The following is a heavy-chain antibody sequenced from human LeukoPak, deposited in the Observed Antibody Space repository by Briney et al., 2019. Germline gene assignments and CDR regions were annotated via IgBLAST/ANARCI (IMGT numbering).Heavy chain of an antibody. CDR2: IYYSGST. Sequence: SETLSLTCTVSGGSISSGGYCWSWIRQHPGKGLEWIGYIYYSGSTYYNPSLKSRVTISVDTSKNQFSLKLSSVTAADTAVYYCATSVAEDFDYWGQGTLVTVSS. CDR3: ATSVAEDFDY. CDR1: GGSISSGGYC. J-gene: IGHJ4*02. D-gene: IGHD6-19*01. V-gene: IGHV4-31*03.